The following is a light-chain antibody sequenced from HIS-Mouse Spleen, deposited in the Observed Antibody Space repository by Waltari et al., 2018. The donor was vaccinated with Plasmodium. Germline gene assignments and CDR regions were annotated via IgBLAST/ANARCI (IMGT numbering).Light chain of an antibody. Sequence: AIRMTQSPSSFSASTGDRVTITCRASQGISSYLAWYQQKPGQAPKLLIYAASTLQSGVPSRFSCSGSGTDFTLTISCLQSEDFATYYCQQYYSYLLTFGGGTKVEIK. CDR3: QQYYSYLLT. CDR2: AAS. J-gene: IGKJ4*01. CDR1: QGISSY. V-gene: IGKV1-8*01.